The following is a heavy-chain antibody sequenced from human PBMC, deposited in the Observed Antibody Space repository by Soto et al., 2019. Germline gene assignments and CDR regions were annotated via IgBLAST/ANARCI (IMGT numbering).Heavy chain of an antibody. D-gene: IGHD6-13*01. CDR1: GGSISSFY. CDR3: ARGSSRWDY. J-gene: IGHJ4*02. V-gene: IGHV4-4*07. Sequence: WETLSLTCTVSGGSISSFYLSWIRQPAGKGLEWIGRIYSGGRNSYNPSLKSRVTMSVDTSKNQFSLRLSSVTAADTAMYYCARGSSRWDYWGQGTLVTVSS. CDR2: IYSGGRN.